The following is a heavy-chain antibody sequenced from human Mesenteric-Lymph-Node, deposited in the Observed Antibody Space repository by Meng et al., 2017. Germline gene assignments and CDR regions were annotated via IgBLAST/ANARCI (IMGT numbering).Heavy chain of an antibody. V-gene: IGHV3-11*04. Sequence: GESLKISCAASGFIFSDYYMGWIRQAPEKGLGWVSYITTSGATIYYADSVKGRFTISRDNAKNSLYLQMNSLRAEDTAVYYCARDRPYSSSSDYFDLWGQGTPVTVSS. D-gene: IGHD6-13*01. CDR2: ITTSGATI. CDR1: GFIFSDYY. J-gene: IGHJ4*02. CDR3: ARDRPYSSSSDYFDL.